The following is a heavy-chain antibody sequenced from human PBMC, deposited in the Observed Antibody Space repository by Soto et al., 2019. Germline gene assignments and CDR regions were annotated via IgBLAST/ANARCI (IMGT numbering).Heavy chain of an antibody. V-gene: IGHV1-2*04. CDR2: INPNSGGT. CDR3: VRGVVVPAAMLPEDSYNWFDP. Sequence: ASVKVSCKASGYTFTGYYMHWVRQAPGQGLEWMGWINPNSGGTNYAQKFQGWVTMTRDTSISTAYMELSRLRSDDTAVYYCVRGVVVPAAMLPEDSYNWFDPWGQGTLVTVSS. D-gene: IGHD2-2*01. CDR1: GYTFTGYY. J-gene: IGHJ5*02.